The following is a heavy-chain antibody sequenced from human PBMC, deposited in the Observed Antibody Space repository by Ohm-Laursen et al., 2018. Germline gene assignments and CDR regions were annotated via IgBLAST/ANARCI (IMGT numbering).Heavy chain of an antibody. D-gene: IGHD3-10*01. CDR1: GDSISSSY. Sequence: PSQTLSLTCTVSGDSISSSYWTWIRQSPGKGLEWIGYISGSGSPDYNPSLKSRVTISLDSSKNLFSLKLTSVTAADTAVYFCARTGPTMYFDYWDQGTLVTVSS. J-gene: IGHJ4*02. V-gene: IGHV4-59*08. CDR3: ARTGPTMYFDY. CDR2: ISGSGSP.